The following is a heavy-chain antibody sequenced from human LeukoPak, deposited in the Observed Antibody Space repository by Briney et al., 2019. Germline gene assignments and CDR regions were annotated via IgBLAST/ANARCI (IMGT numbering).Heavy chain of an antibody. D-gene: IGHD1-26*01. Sequence: ASVKVSCKASGYTFTSYYMHWVRQAPGQGLEWMGWINPNTGVTKYAQQFQGRVTVTRDTSISTAYMELNSLRSDDTAVYYCARDLLGAGWVSWGQGTLVTVSS. CDR1: GYTFTSYY. J-gene: IGHJ4*02. CDR2: INPNTGVT. CDR3: ARDLLGAGWVS. V-gene: IGHV1-2*02.